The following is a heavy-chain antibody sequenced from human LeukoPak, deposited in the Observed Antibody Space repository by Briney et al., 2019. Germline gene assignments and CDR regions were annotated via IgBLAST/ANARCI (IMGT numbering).Heavy chain of an antibody. CDR2: ISAYNGNT. J-gene: IGHJ6*03. CDR3: ARGRRTVTTYYYYYMDV. Sequence: ASVKVSCKASGYTFTSYGISWVRQAPGQGLEWMGWISAYNGNTNYAQKLQGRVTMTTDTSTSTAYMELRSLRSDDTAVYYCARGRRTVTTYYYYYMDVWGKGTTVTVSS. V-gene: IGHV1-18*01. D-gene: IGHD4-11*01. CDR1: GYTFTSYG.